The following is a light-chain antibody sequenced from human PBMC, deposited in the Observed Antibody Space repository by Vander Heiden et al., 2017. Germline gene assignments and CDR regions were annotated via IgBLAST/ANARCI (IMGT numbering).Light chain of an antibody. CDR3: QRYRSSNS. Sequence: EIVLTQSPGTLSLSRGERATLSCRASQSVSSHYLEWYQQKPGQAPRLLIYGASSSANGIPDRFSGRGSVKDFTLTSSRREAEDFAVYYEQRYRSSNSFGQGTKLEIK. CDR1: QSVSSHY. V-gene: IGKV3-20*01. CDR2: GAS. J-gene: IGKJ1*01.